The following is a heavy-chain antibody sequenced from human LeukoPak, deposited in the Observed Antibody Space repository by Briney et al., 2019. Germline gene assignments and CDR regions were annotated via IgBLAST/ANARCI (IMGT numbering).Heavy chain of an antibody. Sequence: PGGSLRLSCAASGFTFSDYYMSSIRQAPGKGLEWVSYISSSGNIIYSADSVKGRFTISRDNAKNSLYLQINSLRAEDTAVYYCARATAADTAMIYFDYWGQGTLVTVSS. V-gene: IGHV3-11*01. CDR1: GFTFSDYY. CDR3: ARATAADTAMIYFDY. J-gene: IGHJ4*02. D-gene: IGHD5-18*01. CDR2: ISSSGNII.